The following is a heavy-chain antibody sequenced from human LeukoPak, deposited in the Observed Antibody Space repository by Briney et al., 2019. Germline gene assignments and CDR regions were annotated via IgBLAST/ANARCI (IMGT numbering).Heavy chain of an antibody. CDR1: GFTFNNYA. J-gene: IGHJ5*02. Sequence: GGSLRLSCAASGFTFNNYAMHWVRQAPGKGLEWVSAISVAGRSIYYADAVKGRFTISRDNSKTTLYLQMNSLRAEDTAVYYCARDRRMVYANNWFDPWGQGTLVTVSS. CDR3: ARDRRMVYANNWFDP. D-gene: IGHD2-8*01. V-gene: IGHV3-23*01. CDR2: ISVAGRSI.